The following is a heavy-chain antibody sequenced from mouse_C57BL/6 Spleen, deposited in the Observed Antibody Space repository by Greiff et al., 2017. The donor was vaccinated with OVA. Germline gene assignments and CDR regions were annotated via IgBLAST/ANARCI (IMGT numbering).Heavy chain of an antibody. J-gene: IGHJ4*01. D-gene: IGHD1-1*01. Sequence: QVQLQQPGAELVKPGASVKLSCKASGYTFTSYWMHWVKQRPGRGLEWIGRIDPKSGGTKYNEKFTSKATLTVDNPSSTAYMQLSSLTSEDSAVYYFARWGQFITTVVAPYYAMDYWGQGTSVTVSS. CDR3: ARWGQFITTVVAPYYAMDY. CDR1: GYTFTSYW. V-gene: IGHV1-72*01. CDR2: IDPKSGGT.